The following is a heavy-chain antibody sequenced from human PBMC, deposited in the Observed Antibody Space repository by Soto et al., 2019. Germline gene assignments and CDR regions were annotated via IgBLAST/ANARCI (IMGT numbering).Heavy chain of an antibody. CDR2: INPNSGGT. Sequence: SCKASGYTFTGYYMHWVRQAPGQGLEWMGWINPNSGGTNYAQKFQGRVTMTRDTSISTAYMELSRLRSDDTAVYYCAREAGYSGYDSGDYYYYYGMDVWGQGTTVTVSS. CDR3: AREAGYSGYDSGDYYYYYGMDV. V-gene: IGHV1-2*02. D-gene: IGHD5-12*01. CDR1: GYTFTGYY. J-gene: IGHJ6*02.